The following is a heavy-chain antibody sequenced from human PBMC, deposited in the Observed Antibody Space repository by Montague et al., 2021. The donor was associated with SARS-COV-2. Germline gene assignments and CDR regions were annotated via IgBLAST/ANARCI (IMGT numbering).Heavy chain of an antibody. CDR3: ARGGGGYDYFFNYYGMDV. J-gene: IGHJ6*02. D-gene: IGHD5-12*01. CDR1: RFTFSSYE. Sequence: SLRLSCAASRFTFSSYEMNWVRQAPGKGLEWVPYLTSSGTTIYYADSVKGRFTISRDNAKNSLYLQMNSLRAEDTAVYYCARGGGGYDYFFNYYGMDVWGQGTTVTVSS. CDR2: LTSSGTTI. V-gene: IGHV3-48*03.